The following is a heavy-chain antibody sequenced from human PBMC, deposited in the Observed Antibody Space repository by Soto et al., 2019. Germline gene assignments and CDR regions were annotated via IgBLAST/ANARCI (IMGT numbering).Heavy chain of an antibody. V-gene: IGHV4-34*01. CDR1: GGSFSGYY. D-gene: IGHD6-6*01. CDR2: INHSGST. J-gene: IGHJ5*02. Sequence: QVQLQQWGAGLLKPSETLSLTCAVYGGSFSGYYWSWIRQPPGKGLEWIGEINHSGSTNYNPSLKSRVTISVDTSKNQFSLKLSSVTAADTAVYYCARVPKIVGAARRGNWFNPWGQGTLVTVSS. CDR3: ARVPKIVGAARRGNWFNP.